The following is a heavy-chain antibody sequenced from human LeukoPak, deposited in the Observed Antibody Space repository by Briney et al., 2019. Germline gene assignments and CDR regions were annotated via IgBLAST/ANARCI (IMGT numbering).Heavy chain of an antibody. CDR3: AREGRDYGDYTIDY. CDR2: IYYSGST. D-gene: IGHD4-17*01. Sequence: SETLSLTCTVSGGSISSYYWSWIRQPAGKGLEWIGYIYYSGSTYYNPSLKSRVAISVDTSKNQFSLKLSSVTAADTAVYYCAREGRDYGDYTIDYWGQGTLVTVSS. J-gene: IGHJ4*02. V-gene: IGHV4-59*06. CDR1: GGSISSYY.